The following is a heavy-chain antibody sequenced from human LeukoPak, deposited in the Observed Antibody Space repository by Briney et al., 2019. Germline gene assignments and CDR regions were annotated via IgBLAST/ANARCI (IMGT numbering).Heavy chain of an antibody. V-gene: IGHV3-9*01. CDR1: GFTFDDYA. Sequence: GGSLRLSCAASGFTFDDYAMHWVRQAPGKGLEWVSGINWKSNNIGYADSVKGRFTIPRDNAKNSLYLQMNSLRAEDTALYYCAKDRYSSTSWYYFDYWGQGTLVTVSS. CDR2: INWKSNNI. J-gene: IGHJ4*02. D-gene: IGHD2-2*01. CDR3: AKDRYSSTSWYYFDY.